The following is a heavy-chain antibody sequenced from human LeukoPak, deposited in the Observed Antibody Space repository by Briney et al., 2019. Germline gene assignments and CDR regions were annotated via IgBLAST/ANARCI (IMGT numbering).Heavy chain of an antibody. Sequence: GGSLRLSCAASGFTFNSYSMNWVRQAPGKGLEWVSYISSSSSTIYYADSVKGRFTISRDNAKNSLYLQMNSLRAEDTAVYYCAREPTYSSSWYTSCDYWGQGTLVTVSS. J-gene: IGHJ4*02. D-gene: IGHD6-13*01. V-gene: IGHV3-48*01. CDR3: AREPTYSSSWYTSCDY. CDR1: GFTFNSYS. CDR2: ISSSSSTI.